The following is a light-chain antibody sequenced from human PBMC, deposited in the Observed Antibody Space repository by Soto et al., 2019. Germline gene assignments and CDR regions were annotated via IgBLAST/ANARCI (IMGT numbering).Light chain of an antibody. CDR3: FSYAGSYRGV. J-gene: IGLJ2*01. V-gene: IGLV2-11*01. CDR2: DVS. Sequence: QSVLTQPRSVSGSPGQSVTISCTGTSSDVGGYNYVSWYQQHPGKAPKLMIYDVSKRPSGVPDRFSGSKSGNTASLTISGLQAEDEADYYCFSYAGSYRGVFGGGTKLTVL. CDR1: SSDVGGYNY.